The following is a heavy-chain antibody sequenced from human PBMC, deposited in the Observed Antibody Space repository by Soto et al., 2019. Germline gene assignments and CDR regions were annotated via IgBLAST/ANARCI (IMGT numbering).Heavy chain of an antibody. CDR1: GGTFSSYA. Sequence: QVQLVQSGAEVKKPGSSVKVSCKASGGTFSSYAISWVRQAPGQGLEWMGGIIPIFGTANYAQKFQGRVTITADESTSTAYMELSSLRSEDTAVYCCARDLTYDSSGYYYGNDAFDIWGQGTMVTVSS. D-gene: IGHD3-22*01. V-gene: IGHV1-69*01. CDR3: ARDLTYDSSGYYYGNDAFDI. J-gene: IGHJ3*02. CDR2: IIPIFGTA.